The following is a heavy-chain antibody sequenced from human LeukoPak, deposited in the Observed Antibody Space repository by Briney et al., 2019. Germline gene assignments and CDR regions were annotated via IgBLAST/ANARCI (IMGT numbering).Heavy chain of an antibody. CDR2: IRYDGSNK. CDR1: GFTFSSYG. CDR3: ARVRNKLVDY. D-gene: IGHD2-15*01. J-gene: IGHJ4*02. V-gene: IGHV3-30*02. Sequence: GGSLRLSCAASGFTFSSYGMHWVRQAPGKGLEWVAFIRYDGSNKYYADSVKGRFTISRDNSKNTLYLQMNSLRAEDTAVYYCARVRNKLVDYWGQGTLVTVSS.